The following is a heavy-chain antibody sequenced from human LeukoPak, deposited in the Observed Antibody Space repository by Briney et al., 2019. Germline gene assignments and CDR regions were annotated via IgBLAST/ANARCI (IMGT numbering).Heavy chain of an antibody. V-gene: IGHV3-30*18. D-gene: IGHD5-12*01. CDR3: AKDEVNSGYDFYFDY. CDR2: ISYDGSNK. J-gene: IGHJ4*02. CDR1: GFTFSSYG. Sequence: GRSLRLSCAASGFTFSSYGMHWVRQAPGKGLEWAAVISYDGSNKYYADSVKGRFTISRDNSKNTLYLQMNSLRAEDTAVYYCAKDEVNSGYDFYFDYWGQGTLVTVSS.